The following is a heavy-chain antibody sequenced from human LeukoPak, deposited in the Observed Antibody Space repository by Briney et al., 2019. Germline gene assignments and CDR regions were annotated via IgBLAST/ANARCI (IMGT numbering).Heavy chain of an antibody. V-gene: IGHV3-48*02. CDR2: ITASGTAM. CDR3: ASSGSYRFDY. CDR1: GFTFSSYS. D-gene: IGHD1-26*01. J-gene: IGHJ4*02. Sequence: GGSLRLPCAASGFTFSSYSMNRVRQAPGKGLEWVSHITASGTAMFYADSVKGRFTISRDNAKNSLYLQMNSLRDEDTAVYYCASSGSYRFDYWGQGTLVTVSS.